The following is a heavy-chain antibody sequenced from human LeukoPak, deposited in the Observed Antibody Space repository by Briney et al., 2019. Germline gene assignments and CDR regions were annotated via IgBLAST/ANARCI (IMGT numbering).Heavy chain of an antibody. CDR2: IYYSGST. J-gene: IGHJ5*02. V-gene: IGHV4-30-4*01. D-gene: IGHD3-10*01. Sequence: PSETLSLTCTVSGGSISSGDYYWSWIRQPPGKGLEWIGYIYYSGSTYYNPSLKSRVSISVDTSKNQFSLKLSSVTAADTAVYYCASYGSGSYQLVRGAINWLDPWGQGTLVTVSS. CDR1: GGSISSGDYY. CDR3: ASYGSGSYQLVRGAINWLDP.